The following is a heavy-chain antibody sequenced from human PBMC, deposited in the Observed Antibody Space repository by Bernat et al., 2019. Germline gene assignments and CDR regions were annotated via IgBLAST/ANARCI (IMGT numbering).Heavy chain of an antibody. V-gene: IGHV3-33*01. D-gene: IGHD3-10*01. CDR2: IWYDGSSK. CDR3: ARDGSGPSYYFDY. J-gene: IGHJ4*02. CDR1: GFTFSSYG. Sequence: QVQLVESGGGVVQPGTSLRLSCAASGFTFSSYGMHWVRQAPGKGLEWVALIWYDGSSKYHADSVKGRFTISRDNSKNTLYLQMNTLRAEDTAVYYCARDGSGPSYYFDYWGQGTLVTVSS.